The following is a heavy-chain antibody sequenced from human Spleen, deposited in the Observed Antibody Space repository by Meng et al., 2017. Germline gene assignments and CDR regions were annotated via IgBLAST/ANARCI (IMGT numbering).Heavy chain of an antibody. V-gene: IGHV4-61*01. CDR3: ARYNGYDSLDY. CDR1: GGSVSSSRFY. D-gene: IGHD5-12*01. CDR2: IYYSGST. Sequence: SETLSLTCTVSGGSVSSSRFYWSWIRQPPGKGLEWIGYIYYSGSTNYNPSLKSRVTISVDTSKNQFSLKLSSVTAADTAVYYCARYNGYDSLDYWGQGTLVTVSS. J-gene: IGHJ4*02.